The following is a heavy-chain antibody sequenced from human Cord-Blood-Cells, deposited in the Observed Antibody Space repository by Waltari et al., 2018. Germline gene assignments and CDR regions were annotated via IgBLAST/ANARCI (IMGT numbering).Heavy chain of an antibody. CDR3: AKAPDYDFWSGYYTWFDP. Sequence: EVQLVESGGGLVQPGGYLRLSCAASGFTFSSYAMSWVRKAPGTGLEWVSAISGSGGSTYYADAVKGRFTISRDNSKNTLYLQMNSLRAEDTAVYYCAKAPDYDFWSGYYTWFDPWGQGTLVTVSS. V-gene: IGHV3-23*04. CDR1: GFTFSSYA. J-gene: IGHJ5*02. D-gene: IGHD3-3*01. CDR2: ISGSGGST.